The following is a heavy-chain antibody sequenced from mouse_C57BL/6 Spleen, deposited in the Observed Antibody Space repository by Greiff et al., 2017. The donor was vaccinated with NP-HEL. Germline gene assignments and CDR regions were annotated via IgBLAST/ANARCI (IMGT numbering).Heavy chain of an antibody. J-gene: IGHJ2*01. CDR3: ARGAKRYFDY. CDR2: ISDGGSYT. Sequence: DVKLVESGGGLVKPGGSLKLSCAASGFTFSSYAMSWVRQTPEKRLEWVATISDGGSYTYYPDNVKGRFTISRDNAKNNLYLQMSHLKSEDTAMYYCARGAKRYFDYWGQGTTLTVSS. V-gene: IGHV5-4*03. D-gene: IGHD1-3*01. CDR1: GFTFSSYA.